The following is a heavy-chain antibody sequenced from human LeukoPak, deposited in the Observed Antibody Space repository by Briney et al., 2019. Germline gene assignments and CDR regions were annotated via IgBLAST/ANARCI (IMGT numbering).Heavy chain of an antibody. CDR1: GFTFSSYE. V-gene: IGHV3-48*03. CDR3: ALLAVASDFDY. J-gene: IGHJ4*02. Sequence: PGGSLRLSCAASGFTFSSYEMNWVRQAPGKGLEWVSNIGSSGTTIYYADSVKGRFSISRDNAKNSLYLQMNSLRVEDTAVYYCALLAVASDFDYWGQGALVTVSS. CDR2: IGSSGTTI. D-gene: IGHD6-19*01.